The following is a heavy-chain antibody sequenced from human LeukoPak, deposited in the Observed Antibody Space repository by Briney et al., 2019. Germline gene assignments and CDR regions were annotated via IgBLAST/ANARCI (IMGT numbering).Heavy chain of an antibody. V-gene: IGHV3-21*01. CDR3: ARDSGVGACLFCSAFDI. CDR2: ISTSSIYI. J-gene: IGHJ3*02. D-gene: IGHD1-26*01. Sequence: AGGSLRLSCAASGFTFSSYSMNWVRQAPGKGLEWVSSISTSSIYIYYADSVKGRFTISRDNAKNSLYLQMNSLRAEDTAVYYCARDSGVGACLFCSAFDIWGQGTMVTVSS. CDR1: GFTFSSYS.